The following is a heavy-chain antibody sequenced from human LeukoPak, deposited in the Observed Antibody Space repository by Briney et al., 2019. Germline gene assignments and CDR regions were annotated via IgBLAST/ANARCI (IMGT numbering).Heavy chain of an antibody. V-gene: IGHV3-53*01. CDR1: GFSVSSNY. CDR2: ITTGGPNT. Sequence: PGGSLRLSCEASGFSVSSNYMSWVRQAPGKGLKWVSTITTGGPNTYYADSVKGRFTVSRDDSKNTLYLQMNSLRAEDTAVYYCAKDGGLWVSAHWGDSWGRGTLVTVSS. D-gene: IGHD7-27*01. CDR3: AKDGGLWVSAHWGDS. J-gene: IGHJ4*02.